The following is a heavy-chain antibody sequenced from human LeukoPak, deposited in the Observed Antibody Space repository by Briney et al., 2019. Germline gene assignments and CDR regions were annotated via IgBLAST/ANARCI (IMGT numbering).Heavy chain of an antibody. V-gene: IGHV1-2*06. Sequence: ASVKVSCKASGYTFADYYMHWVRQAPGQGLEWMGRMSPTSGGTNYAPKFQGRVTMTRDTSISTAYMELSRLTSDDTAIYFCARELGRNAFDIWGQGTMVTVSS. J-gene: IGHJ3*02. CDR2: MSPTSGGT. CDR1: GYTFADYY. D-gene: IGHD7-27*01. CDR3: ARELGRNAFDI.